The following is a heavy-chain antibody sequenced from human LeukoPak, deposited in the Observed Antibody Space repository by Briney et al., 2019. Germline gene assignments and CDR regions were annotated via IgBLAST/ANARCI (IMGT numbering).Heavy chain of an antibody. V-gene: IGHV4-59*12. CDR3: ARGSGYLDY. CDR1: GDSISSYY. CDR2: IYYTGST. D-gene: IGHD3-22*01. J-gene: IGHJ4*02. Sequence: NTSETLSLTCTVSGDSISSYYWSWLRQPPGKGLEWIGYIYYTGSTNYNPSLKSRVTISVDKSKNQFSLKLSSVTAADTAVYYCARGSGYLDYWGQGTLVTVSS.